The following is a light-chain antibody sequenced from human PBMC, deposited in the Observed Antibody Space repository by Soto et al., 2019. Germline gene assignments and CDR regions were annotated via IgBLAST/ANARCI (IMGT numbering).Light chain of an antibody. V-gene: IGLV2-14*01. J-gene: IGLJ1*01. CDR1: SSDVGGYNY. CDR3: SSYTSSSTLFV. Sequence: SALTQPASVSGSPGQLITISCTGTSSDVGGYNYVSWYQQHPGKAPKLMIYDVSNRPSGVSNRFSGSKSGNTASLTISGLQAEDEADYYCSSYTSSSTLFVFGTGTKVTVL. CDR2: DVS.